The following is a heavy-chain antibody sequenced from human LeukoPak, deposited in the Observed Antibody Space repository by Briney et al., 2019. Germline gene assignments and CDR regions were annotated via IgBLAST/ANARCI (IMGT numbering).Heavy chain of an antibody. CDR1: GFTFSSYA. D-gene: IGHD6-19*01. CDR3: AKGFLSSGWYHTFDY. Sequence: PGGSLRLSCAASGFTFSSYAMSWVRQAPGKGLEWVSAISGSGGSTYYADSVKGRFTISRDNSKNTLYLQMNSLRAEDTAVYYCAKGFLSSGWYHTFDYRGQGTLVTVSS. V-gene: IGHV3-23*01. CDR2: ISGSGGST. J-gene: IGHJ4*02.